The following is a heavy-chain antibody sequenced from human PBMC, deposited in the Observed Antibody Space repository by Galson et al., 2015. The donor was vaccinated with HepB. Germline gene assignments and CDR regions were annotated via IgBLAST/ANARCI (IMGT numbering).Heavy chain of an antibody. CDR2: ISYDGSNK. Sequence: SLRLSCAASGFTFSGYAMHWVRQAPGKGLEWVAVISYDGSNKYYADSVKGRFTISRDNSKNTLYLQMNSLRAEDTAVYYCARDLWYGSGPFDYWGQGTLVTVSS. CDR1: GFTFSGYA. CDR3: ARDLWYGSGPFDY. V-gene: IGHV3-30-3*01. J-gene: IGHJ4*02. D-gene: IGHD6-19*01.